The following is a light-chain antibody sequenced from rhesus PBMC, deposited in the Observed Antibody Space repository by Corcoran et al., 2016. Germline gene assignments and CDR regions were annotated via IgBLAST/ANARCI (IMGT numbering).Light chain of an antibody. J-gene: IGKJ4*01. CDR3: LQPNSYPLT. V-gene: IGKV1-28*03. Sequence: DIQMTQSPSSLSASVGDTVTITCRASQGLSSYLNWFQQKPGKAPTLLSYDASSLESGVPSRFSGSGSWTYFTLTISNLQPEDFAAYYCLQPNSYPLTFGGGTKVEIK. CDR2: DAS. CDR1: QGLSSY.